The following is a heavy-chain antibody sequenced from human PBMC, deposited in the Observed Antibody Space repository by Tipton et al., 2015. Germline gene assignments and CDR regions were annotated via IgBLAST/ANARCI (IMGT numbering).Heavy chain of an antibody. Sequence: TLSLTCTVSGGSISHYYWSWIRQPPGKGLEWLGHIYYSGNTNYNPSLKSRATMSVDTSKNQFSLKLTSVNAADTAVYYCARGGNNWFDPWGQGTLVTVSS. J-gene: IGHJ5*02. V-gene: IGHV4-59*01. CDR2: IYYSGNT. D-gene: IGHD2-15*01. CDR1: GGSISHYY. CDR3: ARGGNNWFDP.